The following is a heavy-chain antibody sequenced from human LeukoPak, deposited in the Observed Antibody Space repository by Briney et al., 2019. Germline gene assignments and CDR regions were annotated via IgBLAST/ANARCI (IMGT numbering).Heavy chain of an antibody. CDR1: GFTFSSYG. V-gene: IGHV3-23*01. Sequence: GGSLRLSCAVSGFTFSSYGMSWVRQAPGKGLEWVSGFRSSDGSTYYADSVRGRFTISRDNSKNTLYLQMNNLRAEDTALYYCAKHLPGPYFDYWGQGTLVIVSS. CDR3: AKHLPGPYFDY. J-gene: IGHJ4*02. CDR2: FRSSDGST.